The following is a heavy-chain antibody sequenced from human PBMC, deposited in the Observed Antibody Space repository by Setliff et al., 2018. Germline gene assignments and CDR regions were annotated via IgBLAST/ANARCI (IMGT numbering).Heavy chain of an antibody. D-gene: IGHD2-15*01. V-gene: IGHV3-7*01. J-gene: IGHJ3*01. CDR1: RFTFSNYG. Sequence: GGSRRLSCAASRFTFSNYGTSWVSQAPGKGLEWVANIKEGGSEKYYVDSVKGRFTISRDNAKNSMDLQMDSLRAEETAVYYCVRDRWKVVVNRGDDAFDLWGQGTMVTVSS. CDR3: VRDRWKVVVNRGDDAFDL. CDR2: IKEGGSEK.